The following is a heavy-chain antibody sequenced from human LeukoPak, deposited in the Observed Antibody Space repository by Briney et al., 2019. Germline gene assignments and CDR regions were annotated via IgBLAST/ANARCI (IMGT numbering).Heavy chain of an antibody. Sequence: SETLSLTCAVSGGSISSSNWWSWVRQPPGKGLEWIGEIYHSGSTNYNPSLKSRVTVSLDTSKNQFSLSLTSVTAADTAMYYCSRGGGSDISPRINAFDIWGQGTMLTVSS. CDR3: SRGGGSDISPRINAFDI. V-gene: IGHV4-4*02. D-gene: IGHD3-3*02. J-gene: IGHJ3*02. CDR1: GGSISSSNW. CDR2: IYHSGST.